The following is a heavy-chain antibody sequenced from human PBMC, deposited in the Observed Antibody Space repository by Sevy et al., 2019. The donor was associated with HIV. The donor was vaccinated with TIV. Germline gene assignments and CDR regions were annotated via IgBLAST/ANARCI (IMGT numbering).Heavy chain of an antibody. D-gene: IGHD3-10*01. CDR3: ARSFATMVRGRGGFQH. J-gene: IGHJ1*01. CDR1: GGSISSSSYY. CDR2: IYYSGST. Sequence: SETLSLTCTVSGGSISSSSYYWGWIRQPPGKGLEWIGGIYYSGSTYYNPSLKSRVTISVDTSKIQFSLMLSSVTAADTAVYYCARSFATMVRGRGGFQHWGQGTLVTVSS. V-gene: IGHV4-39*01.